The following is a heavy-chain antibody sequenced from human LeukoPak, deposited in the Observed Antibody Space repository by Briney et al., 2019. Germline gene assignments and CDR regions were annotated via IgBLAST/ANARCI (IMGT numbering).Heavy chain of an antibody. CDR3: ARGPPNWGFDY. CDR1: GYTFTSYD. J-gene: IGHJ4*02. D-gene: IGHD7-27*01. Sequence: ASVKVSCKASGYTFTSYDINWVRRTGQGLEWMGWMSPNSGNIGYAQKFQGRVTMTRDTSISTAYMELSSLRSEDTAVYSCARGPPNWGFDYWGQGTLVTVSS. V-gene: IGHV1-8*01. CDR2: MSPNSGNI.